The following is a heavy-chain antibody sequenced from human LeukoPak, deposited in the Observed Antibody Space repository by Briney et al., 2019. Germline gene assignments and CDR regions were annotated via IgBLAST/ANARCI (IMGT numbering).Heavy chain of an antibody. V-gene: IGHV3-30*18. J-gene: IGHJ4*02. D-gene: IGHD6-13*01. CDR1: GYTFTGYY. CDR2: LSDDGSNK. CDR3: AKDPHSSSWYYFDS. Sequence: SCRASGYTFTGYYMHWVRQAPGKGLEWVALLSDDGSNKFYADSVKGRFTISRDNSKNTLYLQMNSLRAEDTAFYYCAKDPHSSSWYYFDSWGQGTLVTVSS.